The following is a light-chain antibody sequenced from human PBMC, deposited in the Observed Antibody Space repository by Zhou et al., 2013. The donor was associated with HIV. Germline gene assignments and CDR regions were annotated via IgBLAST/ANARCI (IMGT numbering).Light chain of an antibody. V-gene: IGKV1-16*01. Sequence: DIQMTQSPSSLSASVGDRVTITCRASQDINKFLVWFQQKPGTAPKSLVFDASSLQSGVPSRFSGSGSGTDFTLTIRSLQSEDFATYYCQQYYSYPRSFGQGTKLEIK. CDR3: QQYYSYPRS. CDR2: DAS. J-gene: IGKJ2*01. CDR1: QDINKF.